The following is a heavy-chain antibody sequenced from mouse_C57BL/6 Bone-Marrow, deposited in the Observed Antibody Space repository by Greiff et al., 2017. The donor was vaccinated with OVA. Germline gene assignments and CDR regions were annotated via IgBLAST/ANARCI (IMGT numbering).Heavy chain of an antibody. D-gene: IGHD2-2*01. J-gene: IGHJ2*01. Sequence: QVQLQQSGPELVKPGASVKISCKASGYAFSSSWMNWVKQRPGKGLEWIGRIYPGDGDTNYNGKFKGKATLTADKSSSTAYMQLSSLTSEDSAVYYCARRGYYGYDCWGQGTTLTVSS. V-gene: IGHV1-82*01. CDR2: IYPGDGDT. CDR1: GYAFSSSW. CDR3: ARRGYYGYDC.